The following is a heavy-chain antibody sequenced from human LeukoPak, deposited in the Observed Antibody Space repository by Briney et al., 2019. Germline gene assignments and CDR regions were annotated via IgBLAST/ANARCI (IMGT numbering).Heavy chain of an antibody. V-gene: IGHV3-23*01. CDR3: ATATGYSSGWYGVHFDY. J-gene: IGHJ4*02. CDR2: ISGSGGST. CDR1: GFTFSSYA. D-gene: IGHD6-19*01. Sequence: PGGSLTLSCAASGFTFSSYAMSWVRQAPGKGLEWVSAISGSGGSTYYADSVKGRFTISRDNSKNTLYLQMNILRAEDTAVYYCATATGYSSGWYGVHFDYWGQGTLVTVSS.